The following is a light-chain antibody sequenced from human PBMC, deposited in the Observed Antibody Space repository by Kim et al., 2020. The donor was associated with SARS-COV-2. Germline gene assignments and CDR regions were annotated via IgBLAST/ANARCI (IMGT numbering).Light chain of an antibody. Sequence: EIVLTQSPGTLSLSPGGRATLSCRASQSVSSSYLAWYQQKPGQAPRLLIYGASSRATGIPDRFSGSGSGTDFTLTISRLEPEDFAVYYCQQYVSSPYTFGQGTKLEI. CDR2: GAS. J-gene: IGKJ2*01. CDR1: QSVSSSY. CDR3: QQYVSSPYT. V-gene: IGKV3-20*01.